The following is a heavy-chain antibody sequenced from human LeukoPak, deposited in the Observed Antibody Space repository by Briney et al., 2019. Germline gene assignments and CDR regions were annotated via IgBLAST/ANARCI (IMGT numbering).Heavy chain of an antibody. CDR2: IYHSGST. CDR1: GYSIRRGYY. J-gene: IGHJ4*02. Sequence: SESLSLTCAVSGYSIRRGYYWGGIRRPPGKGREGIGIIYHSGSTYYKPSLKRRVTISVDTSNNQFSLKLSSFTAADTAVYYCASRVPMFRGAGDYWGQGTLVTVSS. D-gene: IGHD3-10*01. CDR3: ASRVPMFRGAGDY. V-gene: IGHV4-38-2*01.